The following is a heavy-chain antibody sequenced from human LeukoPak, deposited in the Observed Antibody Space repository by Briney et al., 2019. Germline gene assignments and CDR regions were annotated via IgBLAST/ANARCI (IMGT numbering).Heavy chain of an antibody. CDR1: GFTFSSYA. V-gene: IGHV3-23*01. CDR3: AKEGGYQLLHFDY. J-gene: IGHJ4*02. CDR2: ISGSSGST. Sequence: GGSLRLSCAASGFTFSSYAMSWVRQAPGKGLEWVSAISGSSGSTYYAESVKGRFTISRDNSKNTLYLQMNSLRAEDTAVYYCAKEGGYQLLHFDYWGQGTLVTVSS. D-gene: IGHD2-2*01.